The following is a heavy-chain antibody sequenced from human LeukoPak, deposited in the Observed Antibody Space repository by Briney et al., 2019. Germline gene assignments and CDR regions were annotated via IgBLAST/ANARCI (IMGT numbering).Heavy chain of an antibody. CDR2: ISAYNGNT. J-gene: IGHJ4*02. CDR1: GYTFTGYG. CDR3: ARDLGSSSSWSRGMDY. V-gene: IGHV1-18*01. Sequence: ASVKVSCKASGYTFTGYGISWVRQAPGQGLEWMGWISAYNGNTNYAQKLQGRVTMTTDTYTSTAYMELRSLRSDDTAVYYCARDLGSSSSWSRGMDYWGQGTLVTVSS. D-gene: IGHD6-13*01.